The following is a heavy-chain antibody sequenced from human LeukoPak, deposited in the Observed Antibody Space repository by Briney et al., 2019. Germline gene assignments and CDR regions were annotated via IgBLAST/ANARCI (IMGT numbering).Heavy chain of an antibody. D-gene: IGHD1-26*01. Sequence: SETLSLTCTVSGASISGHYLTWLRQPPGKGLEWIGYISHIGSTNYNPSLKSRVTISVDTSKNQFSLKLSSVTAADTAVYYCARGWKSGSYYRYWGQGTLVTVSS. J-gene: IGHJ4*02. CDR1: GASISGHY. CDR3: ARGWKSGSYYRY. V-gene: IGHV4-59*11. CDR2: ISHIGST.